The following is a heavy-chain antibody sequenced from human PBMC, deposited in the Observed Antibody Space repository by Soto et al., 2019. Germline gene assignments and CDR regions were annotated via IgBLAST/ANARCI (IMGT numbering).Heavy chain of an antibody. CDR3: ARAIKDYYGSGTITHPDYYDSSGYSGDAFDI. D-gene: IGHD3-22*01. V-gene: IGHV3-30-3*01. J-gene: IGHJ3*02. Sequence: GGSLRLSCAASGFTFSSYAMHWVRQAPGKGLEWVAVISYDGSNKYYADSVKGRFTISRDNSKNTLYLQMNSLRAEDTAVYYCARAIKDYYGSGTITHPDYYDSSGYSGDAFDIWGQGTMVTVSS. CDR2: ISYDGSNK. CDR1: GFTFSSYA.